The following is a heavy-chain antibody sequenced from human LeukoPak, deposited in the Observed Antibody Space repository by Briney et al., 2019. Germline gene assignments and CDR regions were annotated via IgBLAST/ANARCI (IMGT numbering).Heavy chain of an antibody. CDR2: IYYSGST. Sequence: SETLSLTCTVSGGSISSYYWSWIRQPPGRGLEWMGYIYYSGSTTYNPPLTRRAATPLDTTKHQSSRKRSSVTAADRTVHYCARHGSSSWYELKFDYLGQGTLVTVSS. V-gene: IGHV4-59*08. J-gene: IGHJ4*02. CDR1: GGSISSYY. CDR3: ARHGSSSWYELKFDY. D-gene: IGHD6-13*01.